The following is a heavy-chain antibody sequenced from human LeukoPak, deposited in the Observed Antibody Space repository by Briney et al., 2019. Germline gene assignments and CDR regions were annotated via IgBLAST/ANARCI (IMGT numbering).Heavy chain of an antibody. D-gene: IGHD1-26*01. CDR1: GVVFSSYA. V-gene: IGHV3-23*01. Sequence: GGSLGLSCAATGVVFSSYAMSWVRQVPGKGLVWVSAISGSGLSTYSADSVKGRFTISRDNSKNTLYLQMNSLRAEDTAVYYCAKHKGTLLGATDYWGQGTLVTVSS. J-gene: IGHJ4*02. CDR3: AKHKGTLLGATDY. CDR2: ISGSGLST.